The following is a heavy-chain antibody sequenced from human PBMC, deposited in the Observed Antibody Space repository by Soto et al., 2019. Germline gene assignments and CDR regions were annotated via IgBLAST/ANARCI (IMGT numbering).Heavy chain of an antibody. CDR1: GFTFSSYS. CDR2: ISSSSSYI. CDR3: ARDRGGALKAFDI. V-gene: IGHV3-21*01. J-gene: IGHJ3*02. Sequence: EVQLVESGGGLVKPGGSLRLSCAASGFTFSSYSMNWVRKAPGKGLEWVSSISSSSSYIYYADSVKGRFTISRDNAKNSLHLQMNSLRAEDTAVYYCARDRGGALKAFDIWGQGTMVTVSS. D-gene: IGHD3-10*01.